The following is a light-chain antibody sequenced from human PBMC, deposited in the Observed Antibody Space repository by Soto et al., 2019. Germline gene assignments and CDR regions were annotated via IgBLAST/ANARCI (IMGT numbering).Light chain of an antibody. CDR1: QSISSW. V-gene: IGKV1-5*03. J-gene: IGKJ1*01. Sequence: IRVTQSPSALSASVGDRVTINCLASQSISSWLAWYQQKPGKAPKLLIYKASSLESGVPSRFSGSGSGTEFTLTISSLQPDEFATYYCQQYNSYSLTFGQGTKVE. CDR3: QQYNSYSLT. CDR2: KAS.